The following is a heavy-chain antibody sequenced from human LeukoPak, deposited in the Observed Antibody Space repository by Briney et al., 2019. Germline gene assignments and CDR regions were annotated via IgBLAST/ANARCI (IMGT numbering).Heavy chain of an antibody. J-gene: IGHJ3*02. CDR1: GYTFTSYG. Sequence: ASVKVSCTASGYTFTSYGISWVRQAPGQGLEWMGWISAYNGNTNYAQKLQGRVTMTTDTSTSTAYMELRSLRSDDTAVYYCARMSTGGYAFDIWGQGTMVTVSS. CDR2: ISAYNGNT. V-gene: IGHV1-18*01. CDR3: ARMSTGGYAFDI. D-gene: IGHD1-26*01.